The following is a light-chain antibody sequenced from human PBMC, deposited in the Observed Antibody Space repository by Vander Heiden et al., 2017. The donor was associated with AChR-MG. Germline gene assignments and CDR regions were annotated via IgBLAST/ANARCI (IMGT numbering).Light chain of an antibody. CDR1: STNMGAGYD. V-gene: IGLV1-40*01. CDR3: QSYDSSLSGWV. J-gene: IGLJ3*02. Sequence: QSVLTQPPSVSGAPGQGVTSPCTGSSTNMGAGYDVNWYQHLPGTAPKLLIYGNSNRPAGVPDRFSGSKSGTSASLAITGLQAEDEADYYCQSYDSSLSGWVFGGGAKLTVL. CDR2: GNS.